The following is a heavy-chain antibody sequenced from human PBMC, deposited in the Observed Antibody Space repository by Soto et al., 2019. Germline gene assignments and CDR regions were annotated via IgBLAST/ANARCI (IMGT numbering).Heavy chain of an antibody. CDR1: GFSLSTSGVG. D-gene: IGHD6-13*01. CDR3: AHEPIAAAGTGWFDP. Sequence: QITLKESGPTLVKPTQPLTLTCTFSGFSLSTSGVGVGWIRQPPGKALEWLALIYWNDDKRYSPSLKSRLTITKDTSKNQVVLTMTNMDPVDTATYYCAHEPIAAAGTGWFDPWGQGTLVTVSS. CDR2: IYWNDDK. V-gene: IGHV2-5*01. J-gene: IGHJ5*02.